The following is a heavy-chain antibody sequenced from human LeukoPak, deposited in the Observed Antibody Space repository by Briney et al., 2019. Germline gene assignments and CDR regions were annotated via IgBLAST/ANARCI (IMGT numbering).Heavy chain of an antibody. J-gene: IGHJ4*02. V-gene: IGHV3-30*04. Sequence: GGSLRLSCAASGFTFSSYAMHWVLQAPGKGLEGGAVISYDGSNKYYADSEKSRFTISRDNSKNTLSLQMNRLRAEDTAVYYCARDFRATGYSIDYWGQGTLVTVSS. CDR3: ARDFRATGYSIDY. CDR1: GFTFSSYA. CDR2: ISYDGSNK. D-gene: IGHD3-9*01.